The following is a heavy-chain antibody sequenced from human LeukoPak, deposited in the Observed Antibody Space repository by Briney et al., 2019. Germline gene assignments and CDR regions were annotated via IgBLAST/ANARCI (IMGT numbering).Heavy chain of an antibody. D-gene: IGHD6-13*01. Sequence: SQTLSLTCAISGDSVSSNSAAWNWIRQSPSRGLEWLGRTYYRSKWYNDYAVSVKSRITTNPDTSKNQFSLQLNSVTPEDTAVYYCARSYSSSWYDELGVDYWGQGTLVTVSS. V-gene: IGHV6-1*01. CDR3: ARSYSSSWYDELGVDY. CDR1: GDSVSSNSAA. CDR2: TYYRSKWYN. J-gene: IGHJ4*02.